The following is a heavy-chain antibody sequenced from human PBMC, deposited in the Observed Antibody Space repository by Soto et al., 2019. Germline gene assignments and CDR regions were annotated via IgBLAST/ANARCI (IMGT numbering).Heavy chain of an antibody. CDR1: GASVNSYY. D-gene: IGHD3-3*02. Sequence: SETLSLTCSVFGASVNSYYWSWIRQSPGRGLEWIGHIFNSGTIHYNPSLKSRVTMSVDSSKNQVSLKMNSVTAADTAIYYCGRDLLATASARWYFYYGLDVWGQGTAVPVSS. J-gene: IGHJ6*02. CDR3: GRDLLATASARWYFYYGLDV. V-gene: IGHV4-59*02. CDR2: IFNSGTI.